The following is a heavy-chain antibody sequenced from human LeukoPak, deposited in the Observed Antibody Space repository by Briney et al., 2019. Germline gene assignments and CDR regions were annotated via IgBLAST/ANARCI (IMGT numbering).Heavy chain of an antibody. Sequence: SETLSLTCAVYGGSFSGYYWSWIRQPPGKGLEWIGEINHSGSTNYNPSLKSRVTISVDTSKSQFSLKLSSVTAADTAVYYCGARSSGWSPFDYWGQGTLVTVSS. CDR2: INHSGST. CDR1: GGSFSGYY. V-gene: IGHV4-34*01. CDR3: GARSSGWSPFDY. J-gene: IGHJ4*02. D-gene: IGHD6-19*01.